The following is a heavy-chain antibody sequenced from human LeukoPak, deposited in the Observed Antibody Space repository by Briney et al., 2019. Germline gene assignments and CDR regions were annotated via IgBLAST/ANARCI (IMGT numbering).Heavy chain of an antibody. V-gene: IGHV4-39*01. J-gene: IGHJ4*02. Sequence: SETVSLTCTVSGGPISSSSYYWGWIRQPPGKGLEWIGSIYYSGNTYYNPSLNSRVTISVDTSKNQFSLKLSSVTAADTAVFYCARTPRDGYNSPYFDYWGQGTLVTVSS. D-gene: IGHD5-24*01. CDR2: IYYSGNT. CDR1: GGPISSSSYY. CDR3: ARTPRDGYNSPYFDY.